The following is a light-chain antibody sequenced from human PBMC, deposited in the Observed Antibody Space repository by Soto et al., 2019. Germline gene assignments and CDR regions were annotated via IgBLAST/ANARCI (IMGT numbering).Light chain of an antibody. CDR2: AAS. CDR3: LQDYNYPLT. J-gene: IGKJ4*01. V-gene: IGKV1-6*01. Sequence: AIQMTQSPSSLSASVGDRVTITCRASQGIRNALGWYQQKPGKAPNLLISAASSLESGVPSRFSGSGSGTDFTLTISSLQPEDFGTYYCLQDYNYPLTFGGGTTVEI. CDR1: QGIRNA.